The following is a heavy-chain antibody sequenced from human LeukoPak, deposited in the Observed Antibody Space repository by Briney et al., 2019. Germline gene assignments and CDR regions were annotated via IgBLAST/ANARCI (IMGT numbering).Heavy chain of an antibody. Sequence: WGTLTLSCTASGFSFSSYYMHWVRQPTGKGLEWVSAIGTAGDTYYPGSVKGRFTISRENAKNPFYLKMNCLSAGDTAVYYCARGRMFRPYYYGSSGSYPHFDYWGQGTLVTVSS. CDR1: GFSFSSYY. V-gene: IGHV3-13*01. CDR2: IGTAGDT. D-gene: IGHD3-22*01. J-gene: IGHJ4*02. CDR3: ARGRMFRPYYYGSSGSYPHFDY.